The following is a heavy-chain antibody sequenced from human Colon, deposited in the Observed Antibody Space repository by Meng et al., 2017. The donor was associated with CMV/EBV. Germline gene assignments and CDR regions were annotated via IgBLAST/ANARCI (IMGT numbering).Heavy chain of an antibody. CDR3: ARVAGYLTTSGILFNKPFDI. CDR1: GFTFSDYY. V-gene: IGHV4-59*01. CDR2: IYYSGYT. Sequence: ESLKISCAASGFTFSDYYMSWVRQPPGKGLEYIGCIYYSGYTDYNPSLKSRVTMSLDTSKNEISLKLDSVTAEDTADYYCARVAGYLTTSGILFNKPFDIWGQGTRVTVSS. J-gene: IGHJ3*02. D-gene: IGHD2-15*01.